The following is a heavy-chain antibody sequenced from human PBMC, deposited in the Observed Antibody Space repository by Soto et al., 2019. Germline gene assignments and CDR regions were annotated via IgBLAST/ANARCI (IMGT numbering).Heavy chain of an antibody. D-gene: IGHD2-21*02. Sequence: ASVKVSCKASGYTFTSYYMHWVRQAPGQGLEWMGIINPSGGSTSYAQKFQGRVTMTRDTSTSTVYMELSSLRSEDTAVYYCARGLVLTATRYAFDIWGQGTMVTVSS. V-gene: IGHV1-46*01. CDR3: ARGLVLTATRYAFDI. CDR1: GYTFTSYY. CDR2: INPSGGST. J-gene: IGHJ3*02.